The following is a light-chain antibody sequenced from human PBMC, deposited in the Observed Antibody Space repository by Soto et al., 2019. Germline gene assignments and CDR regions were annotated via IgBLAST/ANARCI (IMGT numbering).Light chain of an antibody. Sequence: EIVMTQSPATLSVSPGERATLSCRASQSVSGNLAWYQQKPGQAPRLLIYGASTSDTGIPARFSGSGSGTEFTLTISSLQSEDFAVYYCQQYNNWPPTFGQGTKVEIK. J-gene: IGKJ1*01. CDR2: GAS. CDR1: QSVSGN. CDR3: QQYNNWPPT. V-gene: IGKV3D-15*01.